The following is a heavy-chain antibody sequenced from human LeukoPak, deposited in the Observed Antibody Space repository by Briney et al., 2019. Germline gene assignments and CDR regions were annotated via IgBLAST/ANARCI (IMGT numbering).Heavy chain of an antibody. CDR1: GFVFSAYP. D-gene: IGHD6-19*01. J-gene: IGHJ4*02. CDR3: AKKVAGAAPFDY. CDR2: ISAAGDLT. V-gene: IGHV3-23*01. Sequence: GGSLRPSCAASGFVFSAYPMSWVRQAPGKGPEWVSGISAAGDLTDYADSVKGRFSISRDTSKNTLYLQMSSLRAEDTAVYYCAKKVAGAAPFDYWGPGTLVTVPS.